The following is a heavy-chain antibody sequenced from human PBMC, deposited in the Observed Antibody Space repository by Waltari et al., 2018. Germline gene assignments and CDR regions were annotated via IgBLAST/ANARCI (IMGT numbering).Heavy chain of an antibody. D-gene: IGHD6-19*01. CDR1: GDSISNNNYY. J-gene: IGHJ3*02. V-gene: IGHV4-39*07. CDR2: IHYIGDT. CDR3: ARNQRGWFDAFDI. Sequence: QLHLQESGPGLVEPSETLSLTCTASGDSISNNNYYWGWIRQPRGTGLQWIGSIHYIGDTSYSSSLKSRVIISVDTSNNQFSLRLTSVTAADTAIYFCARNQRGWFDAFDIWGQGTAVTVSS.